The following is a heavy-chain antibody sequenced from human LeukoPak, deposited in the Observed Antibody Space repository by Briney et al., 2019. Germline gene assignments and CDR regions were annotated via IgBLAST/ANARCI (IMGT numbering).Heavy chain of an antibody. CDR3: ARELSMVGGVPGGGFQH. D-gene: IGHD3-10*01. Sequence: ASVKVSSKVSGYTLTELSMHWVRQAPGKGREGMGGFDPEDGETVYAQRFQGSVTMTEDTSTDTAYMELSSLRSDDTAVYYCARELSMVGGVPGGGFQHWGQGTLVIVSS. CDR1: GYTLTELS. CDR2: FDPEDGET. J-gene: IGHJ1*01. V-gene: IGHV1-24*01.